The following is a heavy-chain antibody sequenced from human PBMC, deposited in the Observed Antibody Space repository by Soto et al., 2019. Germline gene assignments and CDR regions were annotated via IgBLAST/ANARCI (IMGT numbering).Heavy chain of an antibody. D-gene: IGHD3-3*01. J-gene: IGHJ6*02. Sequence: QVQLVESGGGVVQPGRSLRLSCAASGFTFSSYGMHWVRQAPGKGLEWVAVISYDGSNKYYADSVKGRFTISRDNSKNTLYLQMNSLRAEDTAVYYCAKARGYYDFWSGMDVWGQGTTVTVSS. CDR3: AKARGYYDFWSGMDV. V-gene: IGHV3-30*18. CDR1: GFTFSSYG. CDR2: ISYDGSNK.